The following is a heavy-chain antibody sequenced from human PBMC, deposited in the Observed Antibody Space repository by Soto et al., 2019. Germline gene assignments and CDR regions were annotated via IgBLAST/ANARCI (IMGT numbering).Heavy chain of an antibody. V-gene: IGHV1-69*13. CDR3: ARVEGPIVVVPAAMGYYYYGMDV. D-gene: IGHD2-2*01. CDR1: GGTFSSYA. Sequence: ASVKVSCKASGGTFSSYAISWVRQAPGQGLEWMGGIIPIFGTANYAQKFQGRVTITADESTSTAYMELSSLRSEDTAVYYCARVEGPIVVVPAAMGYYYYGMDVWGQGTTVTVSS. J-gene: IGHJ6*02. CDR2: IIPIFGTA.